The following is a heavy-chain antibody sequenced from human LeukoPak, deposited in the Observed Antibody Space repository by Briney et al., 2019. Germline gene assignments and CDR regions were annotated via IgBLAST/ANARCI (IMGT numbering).Heavy chain of an antibody. V-gene: IGHV3-23*01. CDR2: ISGSGGST. CDR1: GFTFNDCA. D-gene: IGHD2-2*01. Sequence: QAGGSLRLSCAASGFTFNDCAMTWVRQAPGKGLEWVSAISGSGGSTYYADSVKGRFTISRDNSKNTLYLQMNSLRAEDTAVYYCAKHGADQLLYYYYYYMDVWGKGTTVTVSS. CDR3: AKHGADQLLYYYYYYMDV. J-gene: IGHJ6*03.